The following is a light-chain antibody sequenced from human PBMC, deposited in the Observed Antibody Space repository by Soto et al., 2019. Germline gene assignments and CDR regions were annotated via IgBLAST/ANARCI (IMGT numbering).Light chain of an antibody. J-gene: IGKJ5*01. CDR1: QSVSSY. CDR3: QQRSSWPS. Sequence: EIVLTQSPATLSLSPGERATLSCSASQSVSSYLAWYQQKPGQAPRLLIYDASNRATGIPVRFSGSGSGTDFTLTISSLEPEDFAVYHCQQRSSWPSFGQGTRLEIK. V-gene: IGKV3-11*01. CDR2: DAS.